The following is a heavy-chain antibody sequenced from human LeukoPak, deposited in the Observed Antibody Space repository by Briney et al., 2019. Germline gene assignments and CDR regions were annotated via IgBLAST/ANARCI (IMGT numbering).Heavy chain of an antibody. CDR2: IYYSGST. V-gene: IGHV4-59*01. CDR3: ARTAMEPAAMHTWCFEL. CDR1: GGSISSNY. J-gene: IGHJ2*01. Sequence: SETLSLTCTVSGGSISSNYWSWIRQPPGKGLECIGYIYYSGSTNYNPSLKSRITISVDTSKNQFSLKLSSVTAADTAMDYCARTAMEPAAMHTWCFELWGRGTLVTGSS. D-gene: IGHD2-2*01.